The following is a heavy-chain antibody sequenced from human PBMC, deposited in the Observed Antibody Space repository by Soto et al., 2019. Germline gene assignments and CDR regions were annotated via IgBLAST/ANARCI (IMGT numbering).Heavy chain of an antibody. V-gene: IGHV3-9*01. J-gene: IGHJ4*02. D-gene: IGHD3-3*01. CDR1: GFTFDEYA. Sequence: EVQLVESGGGLVQPGRSLRLSCAASGFTFDEYAMHWVRQAPGKGMEWVSGISWNSGSIGYADSVKGRFTISRDNAKNSMYLQMNSLRAEDTALYYCAKDANDFWSGYYYYFDSSGQGAMVTVSS. CDR2: ISWNSGSI. CDR3: AKDANDFWSGYYYYFDS.